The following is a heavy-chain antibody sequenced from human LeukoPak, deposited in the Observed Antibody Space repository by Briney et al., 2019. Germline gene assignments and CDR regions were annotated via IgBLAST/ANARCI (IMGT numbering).Heavy chain of an antibody. D-gene: IGHD2-15*01. V-gene: IGHV3-23*01. J-gene: IGHJ4*02. CDR3: AESGRRGYCSGGSRCSGNYFDY. CDR2: ISGSGGST. Sequence: QPGGSLRLSCAASGFTFSSYAMSWVRQAPGKGLEWVSAISGSGGSTYYADSVKGRFTISRDNSKNTLYLQMNSLRAEDTAVYYCAESGRRGYCSGGSRCSGNYFDYWGQGTLVTVSS. CDR1: GFTFSSYA.